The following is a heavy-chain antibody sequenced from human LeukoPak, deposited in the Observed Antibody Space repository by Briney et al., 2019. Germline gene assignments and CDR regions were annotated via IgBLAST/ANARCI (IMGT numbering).Heavy chain of an antibody. CDR2: ITGNGGTT. Sequence: SGRSLRLSCAASGFTFSSYGMSCVRHAPGKRLEWVSAITGNGGTTYYADSVKGRLTISRDNSKNTLYLQMNSLRAEDTAVYYCAKGSESGYSYGYYYYYMDVWGKGTTVTVSS. CDR3: AKGSESGYSYGYYYYYMDV. D-gene: IGHD5-18*01. V-gene: IGHV3-23*01. J-gene: IGHJ6*03. CDR1: GFTFSSYG.